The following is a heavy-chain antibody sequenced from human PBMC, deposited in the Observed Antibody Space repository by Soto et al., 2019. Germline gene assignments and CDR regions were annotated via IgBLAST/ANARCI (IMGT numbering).Heavy chain of an antibody. CDR3: ARDFGFAYFDILTGWTSSYYYYYGMDV. Sequence: VSSVKVSCKASGYTFTGYYMHWVRQAPGQGLEWMGWINPNSGGTNYAQKFQGRVTMTRDTSISTAYMELSRLRSDDTAVYYCARDFGFAYFDILTGWTSSYYYYYGMDVWGQGTTVTVSS. J-gene: IGHJ6*02. D-gene: IGHD3-9*01. CDR2: INPNSGGT. V-gene: IGHV1-2*02. CDR1: GYTFTGYY.